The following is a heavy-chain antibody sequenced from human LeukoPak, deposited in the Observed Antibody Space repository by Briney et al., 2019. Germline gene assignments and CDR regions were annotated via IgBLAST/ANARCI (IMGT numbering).Heavy chain of an antibody. Sequence: GTSVKVSCKASGFTFTSSAMQWVRQARGQRLEWIGWIVVGSGNTNYAQKLQGRVTMTTDTSTSTAYMELRSLRSDDTAVYYCARAHWQLVQLSRPENFDYWGQGTLVTVSS. J-gene: IGHJ4*02. CDR2: IVVGSGNT. CDR1: GFTFTSSA. V-gene: IGHV1-58*02. D-gene: IGHD6-6*01. CDR3: ARAHWQLVQLSRPENFDY.